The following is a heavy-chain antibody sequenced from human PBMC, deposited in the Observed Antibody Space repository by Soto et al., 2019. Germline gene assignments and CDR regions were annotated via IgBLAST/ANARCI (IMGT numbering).Heavy chain of an antibody. D-gene: IGHD6-13*01. CDR2: TYYRSKWYN. CDR3: ARSFGSSWTGATWIFDY. V-gene: IGHV6-1*01. Sequence: PSQTLSLTCAISGDSVSSNSAAWNWIRQSPSRSLEWLGRTYYRSKWYNDYAVSVKSRITINPDTSKNQFSLQLNSVTPEDTAVYYCARSFGSSWTGATWIFDYWGQGTLVTVSS. CDR1: GDSVSSNSAA. J-gene: IGHJ4*02.